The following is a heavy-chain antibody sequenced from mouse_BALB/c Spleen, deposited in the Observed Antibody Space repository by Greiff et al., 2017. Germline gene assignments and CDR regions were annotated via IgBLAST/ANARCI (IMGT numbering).Heavy chain of an antibody. V-gene: IGHV1-7*01. CDR1: GYTFTSYW. Sequence: QVQLQQSGAELAKPGASVKMSCKASGYTFTSYWMHWVKQRPGQGLEWIGYINPSTGYTEYNQKFKDKATLTADKSSSTAYMQLSSLTSEDSAVYYCARSCGGIGDYYAMDYWGQGTSVTVSS. J-gene: IGHJ4*01. CDR3: ARSCGGIGDYYAMDY. CDR2: INPSTGYT. D-gene: IGHD2-13*01.